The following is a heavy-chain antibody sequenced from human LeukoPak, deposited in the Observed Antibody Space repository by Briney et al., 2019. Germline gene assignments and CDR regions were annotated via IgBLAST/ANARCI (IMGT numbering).Heavy chain of an antibody. CDR3: ARGRRSSSWYYFDY. D-gene: IGHD6-13*01. V-gene: IGHV4-39*07. J-gene: IGHJ4*02. CDR1: GGSISSSSYY. CDR2: IYYSGST. Sequence: SETLSLTCTVSGGSISSSSYYWGWIRQPPGKGLEWIGSIYYSGSTYYNPSLKSRVTISVDTSKNQFSLKLSSVTAADTAVYYCARGRRSSSWYYFDYWGQGTLVTVSS.